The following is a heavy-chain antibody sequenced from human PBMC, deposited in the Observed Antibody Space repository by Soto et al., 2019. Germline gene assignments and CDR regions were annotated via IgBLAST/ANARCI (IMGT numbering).Heavy chain of an antibody. CDR1: GGTFSSHA. D-gene: IGHD3-10*01. J-gene: IGHJ6*02. Sequence: SVKVSCKASGGTFSSHAISWLRQAPGQGLEWMGGIIPFFKATNYAQKFQGRVTITADDSTSTAYMDLSSLRSEDTAVYYCARDVPLNYYGSTYYYYAMDVWGQGTTVTVSS. CDR2: IIPFFKAT. CDR3: ARDVPLNYYGSTYYYYAMDV. V-gene: IGHV1-69*13.